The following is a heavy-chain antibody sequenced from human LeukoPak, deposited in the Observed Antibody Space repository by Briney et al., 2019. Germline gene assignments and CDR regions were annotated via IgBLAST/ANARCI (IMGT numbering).Heavy chain of an antibody. D-gene: IGHD2-15*01. CDR2: INHSGST. J-gene: IGHJ6*03. CDR3: ARVRCSGGSCPYYYYYYYMDV. V-gene: IGHV4-34*01. CDR1: GGSFSGYF. Sequence: SETLSLTCAVYGGSFSGYFWSWIRQPPGKGLEWIGEINHSGSTNSNPSLKSRVTISVDTSKNQFSLKLRFVTAADTAVYYCARVRCSGGSCPYYYYYYYMDVWGKGTTVTVSS.